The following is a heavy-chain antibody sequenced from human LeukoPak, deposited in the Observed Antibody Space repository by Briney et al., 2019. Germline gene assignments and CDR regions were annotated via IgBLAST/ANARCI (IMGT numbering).Heavy chain of an antibody. CDR3: ARHEYSGSYYGLSWFDP. Sequence: SETLSLTCTVSGGSISSYYWSWIRQPAGKGLEWIGRIYTTGSTNYNPSLKSRVTMSVDTSKSQFSLKLTSVTAADTAVYYCARHEYSGSYYGLSWFDPWGPGTLVTVSS. CDR1: GGSISSYY. J-gene: IGHJ5*02. CDR2: IYTTGST. D-gene: IGHD1-26*01. V-gene: IGHV4-4*07.